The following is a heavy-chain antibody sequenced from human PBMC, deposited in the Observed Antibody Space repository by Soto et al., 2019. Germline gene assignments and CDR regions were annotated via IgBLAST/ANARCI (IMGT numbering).Heavy chain of an antibody. CDR3: ASMGYHYGSGSYPLDY. CDR2: MYNSGST. J-gene: IGHJ4*02. D-gene: IGHD3-10*01. Sequence: QVQLQESGPGLVKPSETLSLTCTVSGGSISSYYWTWIRQPPGKGLEWIGFMYNSGSTHHNPSLKSRVTISLATSKNQFSLILRSVTAADTAVYYCASMGYHYGSGSYPLDYWGQGTLVTVSS. V-gene: IGHV4-59*08. CDR1: GGSISSYY.